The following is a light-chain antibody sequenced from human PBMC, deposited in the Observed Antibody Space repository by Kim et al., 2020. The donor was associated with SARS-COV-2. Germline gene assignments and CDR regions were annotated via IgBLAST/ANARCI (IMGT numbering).Light chain of an antibody. CDR2: RNN. CDR1: NSNIGSHY. CDR3: ASWDDSLTPLYV. J-gene: IGLJ1*01. Sequence: QTVIISCSGNNSNIGSHYVYWYQHFPGTAPRLLISRNNLRPSGVPDRFSGSKSGTSASLTISGLRSEDEADYYCASWDDSLTPLYVFATGTKVTVL. V-gene: IGLV1-47*01.